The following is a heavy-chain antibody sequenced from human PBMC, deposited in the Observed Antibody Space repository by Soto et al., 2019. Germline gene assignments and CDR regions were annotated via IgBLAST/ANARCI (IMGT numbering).Heavy chain of an antibody. V-gene: IGHV4-59*01. J-gene: IGHJ4*02. CDR2: IYYNGNT. D-gene: IGHD5-18*01. CDR1: GGSISSDY. CDR3: ARLAYSSGFTFDY. Sequence: QVHLQESGPGLVKPSETLSLTCTVSGGSISSDYWTWIRQPPGERLEWIGYIYYNGNTNYNSSLKSRVTISIDTSKNQFSLKLNSVTAADTAVYFCARLAYSSGFTFDYWGWGTLVTVSS.